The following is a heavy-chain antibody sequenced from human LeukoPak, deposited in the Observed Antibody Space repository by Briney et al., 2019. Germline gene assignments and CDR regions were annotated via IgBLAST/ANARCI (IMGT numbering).Heavy chain of an antibody. D-gene: IGHD6-19*01. J-gene: IGHJ4*02. Sequence: GGSLRLSCAASGFTFSSYSMNWVRQAPGKGLEWVSYISSSSTSIYYADSVRGRFTISRDNAKNSLYLQMNSLRAEDTAVYYCASPISGWYDWGQGTLVTVSS. CDR2: ISSSSTSI. CDR1: GFTFSSYS. CDR3: ASPISGWYD. V-gene: IGHV3-48*01.